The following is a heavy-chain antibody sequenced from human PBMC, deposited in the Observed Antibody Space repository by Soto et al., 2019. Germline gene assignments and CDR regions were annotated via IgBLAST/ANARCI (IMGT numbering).Heavy chain of an antibody. D-gene: IGHD6-19*01. CDR2: ISYDGSNK. CDR3: AKSLSIAVADRARYSYYGLDV. CDR1: GFNFSSYG. J-gene: IGHJ6*04. Sequence: GRSQRLSCAASGFNFSSYGMHWVRQAPGKGLEWVAVISYDGSNKYYADSVKGRFTISRDNSKNTLYLQMNSLRAEDTAVYYCAKSLSIAVADRARYSYYGLDVWGNAPPVTVSP. V-gene: IGHV3-30*18.